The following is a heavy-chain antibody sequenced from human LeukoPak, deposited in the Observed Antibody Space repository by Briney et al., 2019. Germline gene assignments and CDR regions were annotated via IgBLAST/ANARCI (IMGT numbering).Heavy chain of an antibody. CDR1: GFTLSSYT. CDR2: ISSSSSYI. Sequence: GVSLRLFCAASGFTLSSYTMNWARQAPGKGLEWVSSISSSSSYIYYADSVKGRFTISRDNAKNSLYLQMNSLGAEDTAVYYCARSTVAATVAFDIWGQGTMVTVSS. CDR3: ARSTVAATVAFDI. J-gene: IGHJ3*02. V-gene: IGHV3-21*01. D-gene: IGHD6-19*01.